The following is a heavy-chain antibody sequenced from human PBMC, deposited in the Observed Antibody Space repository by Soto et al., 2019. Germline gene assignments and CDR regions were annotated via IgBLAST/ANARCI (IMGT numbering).Heavy chain of an antibody. CDR3: AKDRSGYSYGSFDH. CDR1: GFIFADYA. CDR2: ISWNSGNV. V-gene: IGHV3-9*01. Sequence: ESGGGLVQPGRSLRLSCAVSGFIFADYAMHWVRQAPGKGLEWVSGISWNSGNVDYADSVKGRFTISRDNAKNSLYLQMNSLRAEDTALYYCAKDRSGYSYGSFDHWGQGTLVTVSS. J-gene: IGHJ4*02. D-gene: IGHD5-18*01.